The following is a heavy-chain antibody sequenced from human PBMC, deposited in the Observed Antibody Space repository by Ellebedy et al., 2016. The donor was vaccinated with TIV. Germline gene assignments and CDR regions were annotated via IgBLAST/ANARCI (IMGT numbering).Heavy chain of an antibody. CDR3: ARINIGGGVDV. D-gene: IGHD3-16*01. CDR2: INHSGSM. Sequence: MPSETLSLTCAVYGGSFSGYYWSWIRQPPGKGLEWIGEINHSGSMDSHPSLRSRLTISVDTSKNQFSLKLNSVTAADTAVYYCARINIGGGVDVWGHGTTVIVSS. J-gene: IGHJ6*02. V-gene: IGHV4-34*01. CDR1: GGSFSGYY.